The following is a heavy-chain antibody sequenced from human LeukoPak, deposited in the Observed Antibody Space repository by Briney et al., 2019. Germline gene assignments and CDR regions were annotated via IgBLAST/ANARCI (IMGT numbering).Heavy chain of an antibody. CDR2: ISYEGSNK. J-gene: IGHJ3*02. CDR1: GFTFSSYG. Sequence: GGSLRLSCAASGFTFSSYGMHWVRQAPGKGLEWVAVISYEGSNKYYADSVKGRFAISRDNSKNTLYLQMNSLRAEDTAVYYCANSVIAAAGFDAFDIWGQGTMVTVSS. D-gene: IGHD6-13*01. CDR3: ANSVIAAAGFDAFDI. V-gene: IGHV3-30*18.